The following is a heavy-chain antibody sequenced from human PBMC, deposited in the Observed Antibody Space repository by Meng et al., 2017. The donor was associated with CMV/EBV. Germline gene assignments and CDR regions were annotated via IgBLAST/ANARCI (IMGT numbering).Heavy chain of an antibody. J-gene: IGHJ4*02. V-gene: IGHV3-30*02. CDR3: ASLGYCTSVSCSWADY. Sequence: GESLKISCAASGFVFSRYGMHWVRQAPGNGLEWVAFIRNDGSNKYYADSVKGRFTISRDDSKNTLYLQMNSLRPEDTAVYFCASLGYCTSVSCSWADYWGQRTLVTVSS. CDR2: IRNDGSNK. CDR1: GFVFSRYG. D-gene: IGHD2-15*01.